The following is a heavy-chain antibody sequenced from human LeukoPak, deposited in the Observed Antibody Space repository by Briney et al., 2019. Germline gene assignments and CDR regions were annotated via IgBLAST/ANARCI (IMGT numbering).Heavy chain of an antibody. CDR1: GYTFTGYY. V-gene: IGHV1-2*02. J-gene: IGHJ5*02. CDR3: ARVRIALNNWFDP. D-gene: IGHD6-6*01. Sequence: ASVKVSCKASGYTFTGYYMHWVRQAPGQGLEWMGWINPNSGGTNYAQKFQGRVTMTRDTSISTAYMELSRLRSDDTAVYYCARVRIALNNWFDPWGQGTLVTVSS. CDR2: INPNSGGT.